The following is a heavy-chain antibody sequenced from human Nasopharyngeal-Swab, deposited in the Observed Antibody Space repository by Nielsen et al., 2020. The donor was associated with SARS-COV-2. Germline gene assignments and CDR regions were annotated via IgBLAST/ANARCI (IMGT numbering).Heavy chain of an antibody. D-gene: IGHD2-2*01. CDR3: ARTEGYCSSTSCYPWWYFDL. CDR1: GGNFSSYA. Sequence: SVKVSCKASGGNFSSYAISWVRQATGQGIEWMGGIIPIFGTANYAQKFQGRVTITADESTSTAYMELSSLRSEDTAVYYCARTEGYCSSTSCYPWWYFDLWGRCTLVIVSS. J-gene: IGHJ2*01. CDR2: IIPIFGTA. V-gene: IGHV1-69*13.